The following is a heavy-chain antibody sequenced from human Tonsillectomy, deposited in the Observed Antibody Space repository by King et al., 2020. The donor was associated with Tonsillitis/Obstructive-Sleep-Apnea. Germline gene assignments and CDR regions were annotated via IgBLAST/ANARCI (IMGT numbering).Heavy chain of an antibody. CDR3: ARNGSDFWSTCVGGGNYQYMDV. Sequence: VQLVESGGXVVQPGRSLRLSCAASGFTFSSYAMHWVRQAPGKGLEWVAVISYDGSNKYYADSVKGRFTISRDNSKNTLYLQMNSVRAEDAAVYYCARNGSDFWSTCVGGGNYQYMDVWGKGTTVTVSS. J-gene: IGHJ6*03. CDR1: GFTFSSYA. V-gene: IGHV3-30*01. D-gene: IGHD3-3*01. CDR2: ISYDGSNK.